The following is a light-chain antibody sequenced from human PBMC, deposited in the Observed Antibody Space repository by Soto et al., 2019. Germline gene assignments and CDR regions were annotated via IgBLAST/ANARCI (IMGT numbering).Light chain of an antibody. CDR1: SSDVGAYND. V-gene: IGLV2-14*01. J-gene: IGLJ3*02. CDR3: RSYTSSRTLGV. Sequence: QSALTQPASVSGSPGQTITISCTGTSSDVGAYNDVYWYQQLPGKAPKLMIYDISNRPSGVSNRFSGSKSGNTASLTISGLQAEDEADYYCRSYTSSRTLGVFGGGTKLTVL. CDR2: DIS.